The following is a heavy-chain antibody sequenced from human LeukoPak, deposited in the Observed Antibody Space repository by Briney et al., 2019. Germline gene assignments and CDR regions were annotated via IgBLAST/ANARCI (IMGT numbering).Heavy chain of an antibody. Sequence: GRSLRLSCAASGFTFNSYGMHWVRQAPGKGLEWVAVISYDGSDKFYRDSVKGRFTISRDNSKNTLYLQMNSLRAEDTAVYYCAKGHSIRSYDWLDYWGQGTLVTVSS. CDR2: ISYDGSDK. CDR3: AKGHSIRSYDWLDY. CDR1: GFTFNSYG. D-gene: IGHD3-9*01. V-gene: IGHV3-30*18. J-gene: IGHJ4*02.